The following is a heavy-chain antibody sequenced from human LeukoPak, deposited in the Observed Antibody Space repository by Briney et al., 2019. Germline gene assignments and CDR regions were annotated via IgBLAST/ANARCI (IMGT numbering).Heavy chain of an antibody. J-gene: IGHJ4*02. CDR1: GFTFSSYA. V-gene: IGHV3-30-3*01. D-gene: IGHD3-3*02. Sequence: PGRSLRLSCAASGFTFSSYAMHWVRQAPGKGLEWVAVISYDGSNKYYADSVKGRFTISRDNSKNTLYLQMNSLRAEDTAVYYCAKASDSNSFLDWGFDYWGQGTLVTVSS. CDR2: ISYDGSNK. CDR3: AKASDSNSFLDWGFDY.